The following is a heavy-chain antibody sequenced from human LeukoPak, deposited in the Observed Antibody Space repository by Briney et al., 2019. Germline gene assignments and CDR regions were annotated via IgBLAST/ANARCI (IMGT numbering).Heavy chain of an antibody. CDR3: ARDGYCSSTSCPQKGWFDP. V-gene: IGHV1-69*13. D-gene: IGHD2-2*03. CDR2: IIPIFGTA. J-gene: IGHJ5*02. CDR1: GYTFTSYD. Sequence: ASVKVSCKASGYTFTSYDINWVRQAPGQGLEWMGGIIPIFGTANCAQRFQGRVTITADESTSTAYMELSSLRSEDTAVYYCARDGYCSSTSCPQKGWFDPWGQGTLVTVSS.